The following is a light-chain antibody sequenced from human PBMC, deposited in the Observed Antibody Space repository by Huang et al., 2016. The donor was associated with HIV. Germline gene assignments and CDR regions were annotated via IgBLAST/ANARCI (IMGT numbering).Light chain of an antibody. Sequence: EVVLTQSTATLSLSPGERATLSCRASQTLSSSLAYYQHKPGQPPRLLIYDTSKRATGIPARFSGSGSGTDFTLTISSLEPEDFAVYYCHQRAGWPLFGGGTKVEIK. CDR2: DTS. CDR3: HQRAGWPL. J-gene: IGKJ4*02. CDR1: QTLSSS. V-gene: IGKV3-11*01.